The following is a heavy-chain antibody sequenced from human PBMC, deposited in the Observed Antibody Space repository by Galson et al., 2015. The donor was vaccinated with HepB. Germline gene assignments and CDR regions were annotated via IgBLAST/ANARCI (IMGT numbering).Heavy chain of an antibody. V-gene: IGHV3-30-3*01. CDR3: ARARVQRWGSSGSDY. D-gene: IGHD6-19*01. CDR1: GFTFSSYA. J-gene: IGHJ4*02. Sequence: SLRLSCAASGFTFSSYAMHWVRQAPGKGLEWVAVISYDGSNKYYADSVKGRFTISRDNSKNTLYLQMNSLRAEDTAVYYCARARVQRWGSSGSDYWGQGTLVTVSS. CDR2: ISYDGSNK.